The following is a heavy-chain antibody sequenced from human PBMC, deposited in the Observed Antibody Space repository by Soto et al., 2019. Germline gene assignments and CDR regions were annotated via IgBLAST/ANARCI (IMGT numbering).Heavy chain of an antibody. J-gene: IGHJ6*03. CDR3: ARDLSCSSWFSSYYYYMDV. Sequence: ASVKVSCKASGYTFTSYAMHWVRQAPGQRLEWMGWINAGNGNTKYSQKFQGRVTITRDTSASTAYMELSSLRSEDTAVYYCARDLSCSSWFSSYYYYMDVWGKGTTVTVSS. CDR1: GYTFTSYA. D-gene: IGHD6-13*01. V-gene: IGHV1-3*01. CDR2: INAGNGNT.